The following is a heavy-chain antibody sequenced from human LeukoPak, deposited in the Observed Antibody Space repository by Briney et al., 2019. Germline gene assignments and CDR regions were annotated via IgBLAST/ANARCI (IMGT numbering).Heavy chain of an antibody. J-gene: IGHJ4*02. D-gene: IGHD2-21*01. CDR2: VYKDGKM. CDR3: ESRHCSGGDCYFAGADPFDH. V-gene: IGHV3-53*01. CDR1: GFTVSSTY. Sequence: PGGSLRLSCAASGFTVSSTYMSWVRQSPGKGLEWVSVVYKDGKMFYIDSVKGRFAISRDTSKNTVYLQMNNLRAEDTAVYYCESRHCSGGDCYFAGADPFDHWGQGTLVTVSS.